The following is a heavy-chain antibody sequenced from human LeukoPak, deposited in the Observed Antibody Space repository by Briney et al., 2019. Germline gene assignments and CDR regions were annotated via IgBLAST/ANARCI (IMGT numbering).Heavy chain of an antibody. J-gene: IGHJ4*02. CDR3: ARGSVMNDY. Sequence: SETLSLTCAVYGGSFSGYYWSWIRQPPGKGLEWIGEINHSGSTNYNPSLKSRVTISVDTSKNQFSLKLSSVTAADTAVYYRARGSVMNDYWGQGTLVTVSS. V-gene: IGHV4-34*01. CDR1: GGSFSGYY. D-gene: IGHD2-21*01. CDR2: INHSGST.